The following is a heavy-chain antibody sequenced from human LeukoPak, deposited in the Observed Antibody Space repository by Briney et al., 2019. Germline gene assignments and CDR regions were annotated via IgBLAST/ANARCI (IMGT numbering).Heavy chain of an antibody. CDR3: AKDRVSYTTSPGELSH. D-gene: IGHD3-10*01. J-gene: IGHJ4*02. Sequence: GGSLRLSCAASGXTFSSYAMSWVRQAPGKGLEWVSTIKGSGESTHYADSVQGRCTISNNNSLYTVYLQMDSLRGDDTAVYYCAKDRVSYTTSPGELSHWGQGTLVIVSS. CDR2: IKGSGEST. CDR1: GXTFSSYA. V-gene: IGHV3-23*01.